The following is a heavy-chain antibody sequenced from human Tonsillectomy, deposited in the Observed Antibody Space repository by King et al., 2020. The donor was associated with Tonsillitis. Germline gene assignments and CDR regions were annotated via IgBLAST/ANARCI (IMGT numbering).Heavy chain of an antibody. CDR2: TYYRSKWYN. CDR1: GDSVSSNRAA. Sequence: VQLQQSGPGVLKPSQTLSLTCAISGDSVSSNRAAWNWIRQSPSRGLEWLGRTYYRSKWYNDYELSVTSRITISPDTSKNQFSLQLDSVTPDDTAVYYCVRRAEDNSYFDYGGQGTLVTVSS. J-gene: IGHJ4*02. CDR3: VRRAEDNSYFDY. V-gene: IGHV6-1*01.